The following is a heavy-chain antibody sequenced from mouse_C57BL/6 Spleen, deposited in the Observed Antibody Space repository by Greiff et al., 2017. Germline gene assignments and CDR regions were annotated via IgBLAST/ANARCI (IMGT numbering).Heavy chain of an antibody. CDR1: GFTFSDYY. CDR3: ARDAPHWYFDV. Sequence: EVQLMESEAGLVQPGSSMKISCTASGFTFSDYYMAWVRQVPEKGLEWVAIINYDGSSTYYLDSLKSRFIISRDNANNILYLQMRSLQAEDTAAYYCARDAPHWYFDVWGKGTTVTVSS. J-gene: IGHJ1*03. V-gene: IGHV5-16*01. CDR2: INYDGSST.